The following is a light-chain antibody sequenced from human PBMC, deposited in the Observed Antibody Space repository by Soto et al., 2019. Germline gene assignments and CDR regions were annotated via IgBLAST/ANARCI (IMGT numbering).Light chain of an antibody. CDR3: AAWDDSLNVRYV. Sequence: QSVLTQPPSASGTPGQRVTISCSGSSSKIGSNTVNWYQQLPGTAPKLLIYSNNQRPSGVPDRFSGSKSGTSASLAISGLQSEDEADYYCAAWDDSLNVRYVFATGTKVTVL. CDR1: SSKIGSNT. J-gene: IGLJ1*01. CDR2: SNN. V-gene: IGLV1-44*01.